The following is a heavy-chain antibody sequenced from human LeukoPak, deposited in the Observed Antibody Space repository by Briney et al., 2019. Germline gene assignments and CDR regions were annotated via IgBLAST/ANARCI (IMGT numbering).Heavy chain of an antibody. Sequence: PGRSLRLSCAASGFTFSSYGMHWVRQAPGKGLEWVAVIWYDGSNKYYADSVKGRFTISRDNSKNTLYLQMNSLRAEDTAVYYCARDLQHSWFDPWGQGTLVTVSS. J-gene: IGHJ5*02. V-gene: IGHV3-33*01. CDR2: IWYDGSNK. CDR1: GFTFSSYG. CDR3: ARDLQHSWFDP.